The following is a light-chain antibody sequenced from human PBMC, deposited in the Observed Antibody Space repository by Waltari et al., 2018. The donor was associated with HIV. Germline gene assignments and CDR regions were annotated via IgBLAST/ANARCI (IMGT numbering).Light chain of an antibody. CDR1: QGVRND. V-gene: IGKV1-17*02. Sequence: GDRVTVTCRASQGVRNDLGWFQQKPGQAPQRLIYAASHLQSGVPSRFSGSGSETYFTLTITDLQPEDSATYFCLQHNSYPLITFGQGHDWRL. CDR3: LQHNSYPLIT. J-gene: IGKJ5*01. CDR2: AAS.